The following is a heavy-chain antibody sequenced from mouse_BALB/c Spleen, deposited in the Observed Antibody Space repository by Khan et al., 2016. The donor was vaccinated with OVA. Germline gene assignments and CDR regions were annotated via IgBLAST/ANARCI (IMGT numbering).Heavy chain of an antibody. Sequence: QVQLQQSGPGLVAPSQSLSITCTISGFSLTNYGVHWVRQPPGKGLEWLVVIWSDGSTTYNSAPKSRLTISKDNSESQVFLKMNSLQTDDTAMYFCARQPYYHYDIMDYWGQGTSVTVSS. CDR2: IWSDGST. V-gene: IGHV2-6-1*01. CDR3: ARQPYYHYDIMDY. CDR1: GFSLTNYG. D-gene: IGHD2-10*01. J-gene: IGHJ4*01.